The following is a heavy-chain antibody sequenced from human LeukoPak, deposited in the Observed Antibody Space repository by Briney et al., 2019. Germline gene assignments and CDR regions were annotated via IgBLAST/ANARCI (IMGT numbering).Heavy chain of an antibody. V-gene: IGHV4-4*02. CDR2: IYHSGST. J-gene: IGHJ4*02. Sequence: SETLSLTCAVSGGSISSSNWWSCVRQPPGKGLEWSGEIYHSGSTNYNPSLKSRVTISVDKSKNQFSLKLSSVTAADTAVYYCARAVVARYYDILTGSDICRTYFDYWGQGTLVTVSS. CDR1: GGSISSSNW. CDR3: ARAVVARYYDILTGSDICRTYFDY. D-gene: IGHD3-9*01.